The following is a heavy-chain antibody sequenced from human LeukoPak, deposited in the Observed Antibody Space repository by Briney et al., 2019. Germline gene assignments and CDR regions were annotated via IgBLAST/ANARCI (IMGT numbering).Heavy chain of an antibody. V-gene: IGHV4-30-4*08. CDR2: IYYSGSI. Sequence: SETLSLICSVSGGSISGYYWSWIRQPPGKGLEWIGYIYYSGSIYYNPSLKSRVTISVDTSKNQFSLKLSSVTAADTAVYYCARDQYGYYYMDVWGKGTTVTVSS. D-gene: IGHD2-8*01. J-gene: IGHJ6*03. CDR1: GGSISGYY. CDR3: ARDQYGYYYMDV.